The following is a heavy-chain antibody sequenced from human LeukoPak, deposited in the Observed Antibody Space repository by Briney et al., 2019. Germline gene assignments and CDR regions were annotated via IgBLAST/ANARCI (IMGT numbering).Heavy chain of an antibody. V-gene: IGHV1-69*13. CDR1: GGTFSSYA. D-gene: IGHD3-9*01. Sequence: SVKVSCKASGGTFSSYAISWVRQAPGQGLEWMGGIIPIFGTANYAQKFQGRVTITADESTSTAYMELSSLRSEDTAVYYCASNPNYSDILTGSTPKYYFDYWGQGTLVTVSS. J-gene: IGHJ4*02. CDR3: ASNPNYSDILTGSTPKYYFDY. CDR2: IIPIFGTA.